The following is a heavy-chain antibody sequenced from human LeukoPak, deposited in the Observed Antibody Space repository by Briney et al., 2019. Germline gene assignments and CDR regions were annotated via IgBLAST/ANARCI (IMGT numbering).Heavy chain of an antibody. J-gene: IGHJ4*02. D-gene: IGHD6-19*01. CDR1: GGSFSGYY. CDR3: AGSTWLALPRY. Sequence: SSETLSLTCAVYGGSFSGYYWSWIRQPPGKGLEWIGEINHSGSTNYTPPLKSRVTISVDTSKNQFSLKLSSVTAADTAVYYCAGSTWLALPRYWGQGTLVTVSS. CDR2: INHSGST. V-gene: IGHV4-34*01.